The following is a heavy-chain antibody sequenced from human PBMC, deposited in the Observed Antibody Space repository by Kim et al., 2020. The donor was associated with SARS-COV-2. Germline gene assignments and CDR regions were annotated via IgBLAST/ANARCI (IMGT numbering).Heavy chain of an antibody. CDR3: ARTDSSGYANHDAFDI. CDR1: GGTFSSYA. V-gene: IGHV1-69*13. Sequence: SVKVSCKASGGTFSSYAISWVRQAPGQGLEWMGGIIPIFGTANYAQKFQGRVTITADESTSTAYMELSSLRSEDTAVYYCARTDSSGYANHDAFDIWGQGTMVTVSS. J-gene: IGHJ3*02. D-gene: IGHD3-22*01. CDR2: IIPIFGTA.